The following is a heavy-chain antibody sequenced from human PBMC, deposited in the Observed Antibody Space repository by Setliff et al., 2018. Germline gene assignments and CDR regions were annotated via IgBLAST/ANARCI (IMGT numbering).Heavy chain of an antibody. V-gene: IGHV3-30*18. J-gene: IGHJ4*02. D-gene: IGHD6-19*01. Sequence: GGSLRLSGGASGFIFSNFGMHWVRQAPGKGLEWVAAVTVDGRNKYYEDSVKGRFTISRDDSKNTLYLQMNSLRPEDTAVYYCAKDSLSGWSAVDYWGQGTLVTVSS. CDR2: VTVDGRNK. CDR1: GFIFSNFG. CDR3: AKDSLSGWSAVDY.